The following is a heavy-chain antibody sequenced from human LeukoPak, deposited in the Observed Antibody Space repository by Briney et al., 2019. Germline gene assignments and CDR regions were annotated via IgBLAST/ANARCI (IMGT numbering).Heavy chain of an antibody. V-gene: IGHV1-8*02. CDR3: ARAYTAIVLDY. CDR2: MNPNSGNT. J-gene: IGHJ4*02. CDR1: GYTFTGYY. Sequence: ASVKVSCKASGYTFTGYYMHWVRQAPGQGLEWMGWMNPNSGNTGYAQKFQGRVTMTRNTSISTAYMELSSLRSEDTAVYYCARAYTAIVLDYWGQGTLVTVSS. D-gene: IGHD5-18*01.